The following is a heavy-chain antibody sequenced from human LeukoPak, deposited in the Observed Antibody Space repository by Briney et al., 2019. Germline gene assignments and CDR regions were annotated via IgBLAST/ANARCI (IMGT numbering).Heavy chain of an antibody. V-gene: IGHV3-64D*09. Sequence: GGSLRLSCSASGFXFSSYAMHWVRQAPGKGLEYVSAISSNGGSTYYADSVKGRFTISRDNSKNTLYLQMSSLRAEDTAVYYCVKGVHAYYYGSGSYYWGQGTLVTVSS. CDR3: VKGVHAYYYGSGSYY. D-gene: IGHD3-10*01. CDR2: ISSNGGST. J-gene: IGHJ4*02. CDR1: GFXFSSYA.